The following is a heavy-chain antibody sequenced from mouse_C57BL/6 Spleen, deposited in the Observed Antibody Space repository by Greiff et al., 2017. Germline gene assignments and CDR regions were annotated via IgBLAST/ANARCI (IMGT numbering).Heavy chain of an antibody. CDR1: GFNFRDYG. CDR2: ISSGRSTI. CDR3: ARNCDRFSYYAMDY. D-gene: IGHD4-1*01. J-gene: IGHJ4*01. Sequence: EVQRVESGGGLVKPGGSLKLSCESSGFNFRDYGMHWVSQAPEKGLEWVAYISSGRSTIYYADTVKGRFTISRHNAKNTLFLQMTSLRSEDTAMFYCARNCDRFSYYAMDYWGQGTSVTVSS. V-gene: IGHV5-17*01.